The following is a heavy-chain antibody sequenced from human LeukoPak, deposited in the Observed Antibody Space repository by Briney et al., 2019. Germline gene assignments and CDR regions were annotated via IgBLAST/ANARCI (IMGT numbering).Heavy chain of an antibody. CDR2: INPNSGGT. J-gene: IGHJ4*02. CDR3: VPATPGTVGKYYFDY. V-gene: IGHV1-2*02. D-gene: IGHD6-13*01. CDR1: GYTFTAYY. Sequence: ASVKVSCKASGYTFTAYYMHWARQAPGQGLEWMGWINPNSGGTNYAQKFQGRVTMTRDTSISTAYMELSRLTSDDTAVYYCVPATPGTVGKYYFDYWGQGTLVTVSS.